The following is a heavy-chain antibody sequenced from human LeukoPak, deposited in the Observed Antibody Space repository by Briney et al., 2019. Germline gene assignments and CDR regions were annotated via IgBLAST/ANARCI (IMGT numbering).Heavy chain of an antibody. CDR1: GFTFSSYA. V-gene: IGHV3-23*01. CDR3: SKGPSSGYGSSWFFEY. J-gene: IGHJ4*02. D-gene: IGHD6-13*01. CDR2: ISGSGGST. Sequence: GGSLRLSCAASGFTFSSYAMSWVRQAPGKGLRWVSGISGSGGSTYYADSVKGRFTISRDNSKNTLYLQINSLRAEDTAVYYCSKGPSSGYGSSWFFEYWGQGTLVTVSS.